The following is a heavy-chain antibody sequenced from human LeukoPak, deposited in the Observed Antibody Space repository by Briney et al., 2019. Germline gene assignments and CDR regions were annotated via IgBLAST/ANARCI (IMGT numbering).Heavy chain of an antibody. D-gene: IGHD1-14*01. CDR1: GFTVSSNY. CDR3: AKAGNEPGY. J-gene: IGHJ4*02. CDR2: IYSDGSR. Sequence: GGSLRLSCAASGFTVSSNYMSWVRQAPGKGLEWVSEIYSDGSRYYAASVKGRFSISRDNSKNTLYLQMNSLRAEDTAVYYCAKAGNEPGYWGQGTLVTVSS. V-gene: IGHV3-53*05.